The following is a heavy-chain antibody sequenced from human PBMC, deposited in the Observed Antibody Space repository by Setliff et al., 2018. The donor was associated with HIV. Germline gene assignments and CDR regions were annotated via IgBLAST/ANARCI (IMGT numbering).Heavy chain of an antibody. J-gene: IGHJ4*02. D-gene: IGHD4-17*01. CDR2: IGAAGYPT. CDR3: AKFFGGYGDYMGFDY. V-gene: IGHV3-23*01. Sequence: PGGSLRLSCAASGFTFSTYAMGWVRQAPGKGLEWVSTIGAAGYPTHYAESVKGRFTISKDNSQNALYLQMSSLRAEDTAVYYCAKFFGGYGDYMGFDYWGQGTLVTVSS. CDR1: GFTFSTYA.